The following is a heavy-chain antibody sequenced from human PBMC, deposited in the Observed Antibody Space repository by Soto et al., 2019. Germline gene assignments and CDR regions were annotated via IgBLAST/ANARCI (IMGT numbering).Heavy chain of an antibody. D-gene: IGHD3-22*01. J-gene: IGHJ4*02. CDR3: ARAPYYYDISRYPYSFDY. CDR2: INSDGSST. Sequence: GGSVRLSCAASGFTFSSYWMHWVRQAPGKGLVWVSRINSDGSSTSYADSVKGRFTISRDNAKNTLYLQMNSLRAEDTAVYYCARAPYYYDISRYPYSFDYWGQGPLVTVSS. V-gene: IGHV3-74*01. CDR1: GFTFSSYW.